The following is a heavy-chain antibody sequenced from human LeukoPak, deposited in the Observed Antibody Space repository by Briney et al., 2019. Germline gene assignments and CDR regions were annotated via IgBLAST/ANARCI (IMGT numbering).Heavy chain of an antibody. CDR3: ARLMVGQAGVGATHFDF. V-gene: IGHV3-30*02. CDR2: IRHYGSEK. D-gene: IGHD1-26*01. J-gene: IGHJ4*02. CDR1: GFTFSNYG. Sequence: PGGSLRLSCVASGFTFSNYGMHWVRQAPGKGLECLTFIRHYGSEKYYAHSVKGRFTISRDNSKNTLYLQVNSLGAEDTAMYYCARLMVGQAGVGATHFDFWGQGTLVTVSS.